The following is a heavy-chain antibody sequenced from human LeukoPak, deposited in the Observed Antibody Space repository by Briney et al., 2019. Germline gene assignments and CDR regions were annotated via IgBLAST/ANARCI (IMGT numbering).Heavy chain of an antibody. Sequence: ASVKASCKASGYTFTGYYMHWVRQAPGQGLEWMGWINPNSGGTNYAQKFQGRVTMTRDTSISTAYMELSRLRSDDTAVYYCARGRVGAVPYYFDYWCQGTLVTVSS. J-gene: IGHJ4*02. CDR3: ARGRVGAVPYYFDY. V-gene: IGHV1-2*02. CDR1: GYTFTGYY. CDR2: INPNSGGT. D-gene: IGHD1-26*01.